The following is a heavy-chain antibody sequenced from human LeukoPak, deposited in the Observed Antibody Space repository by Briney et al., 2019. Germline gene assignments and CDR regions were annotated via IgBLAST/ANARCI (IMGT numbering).Heavy chain of an antibody. V-gene: IGHV3-48*01. D-gene: IGHD2-2*01. CDR2: ISSSSSTI. CDR3: ARVPADLYYYYMDV. Sequence: GGSLRLSCAASGFAFSNYNMNWVRQAPGKGLEWVSYISSSSSTINYADSVKGRFTISRDNAKNSLYLQMNSLRAEDTAVYYCARVPADLYYYYMDVWGKGTTVTVSS. J-gene: IGHJ6*03. CDR1: GFAFSNYN.